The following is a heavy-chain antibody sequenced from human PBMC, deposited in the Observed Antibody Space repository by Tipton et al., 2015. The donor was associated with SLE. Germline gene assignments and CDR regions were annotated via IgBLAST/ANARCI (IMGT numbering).Heavy chain of an antibody. CDR3: ARIDY. J-gene: IGHJ3*01. V-gene: IGHV4-34*01. D-gene: IGHD3-22*01. Sequence: LRLSCAASGFTVSSNYMSWVRQPPGKGLEWIGEINHSGSTNYNPSLKSRVTISVDTSKDQFSLKLSSVTAADTAVYYCARIDYWGQGTMVTVSS. CDR2: INHSGST. CDR1: GFTVSSNY.